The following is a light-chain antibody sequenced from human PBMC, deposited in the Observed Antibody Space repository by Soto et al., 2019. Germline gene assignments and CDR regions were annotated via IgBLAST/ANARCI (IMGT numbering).Light chain of an antibody. CDR2: GAS. J-gene: IGKJ1*01. Sequence: EIELTQSPGTLSLSPVERATLSCRASQSVSSSYLAWYQQKPGQAPRLLIYGASSRATGIPDRFSGSGSGTDFTLTISRLEPEDFAVYYCQQYGSSPRTFGQGTKVDIK. CDR1: QSVSSSY. CDR3: QQYGSSPRT. V-gene: IGKV3-20*01.